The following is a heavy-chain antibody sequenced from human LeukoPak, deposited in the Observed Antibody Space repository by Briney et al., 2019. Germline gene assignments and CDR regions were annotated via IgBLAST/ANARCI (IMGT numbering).Heavy chain of an antibody. J-gene: IGHJ4*02. Sequence: ASVKVSCKASGYSFTNYAIHWVRQAPGQRFEWMGWINAGNGNTIYSQNFQGRVTFTRDTSATTAYMELSSLRSEDTAIYNCAREKYQQSLDYWGQGTLVTVSS. D-gene: IGHD6-13*01. CDR1: GYSFTNYA. CDR3: AREKYQQSLDY. CDR2: INAGNGNT. V-gene: IGHV1-3*01.